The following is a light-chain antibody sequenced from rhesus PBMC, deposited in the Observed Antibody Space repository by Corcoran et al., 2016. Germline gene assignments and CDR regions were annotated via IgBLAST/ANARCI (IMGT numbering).Light chain of an antibody. CDR1: QSVSSS. J-gene: IGKJ2*01. V-gene: IGKV3-42*03. CDR2: GAA. Sequence: EIVLTQSPATLSLSPGERATLCCRGSQSVSSSLAWYQQKPGQVPRRLIYGAARRAPGIPERFSGSGSGTDFTLTITSLWPYDFAVYYCQQYSNWPSSFGQGTKVEIK. CDR3: QQYSNWPSS.